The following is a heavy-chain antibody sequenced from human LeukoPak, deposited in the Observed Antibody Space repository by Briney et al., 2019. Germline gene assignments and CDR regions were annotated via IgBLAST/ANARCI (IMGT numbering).Heavy chain of an antibody. J-gene: IGHJ4*02. CDR2: INPNSGGT. Sequence: ASVKVSCKASGYTFTGYYIHWVRQAPGQGLEWMGWINPNSGGTNYAQNFQGRVTMTRDTSTSTAHMELSRLRSDDTAVYYCARQLSSSWTDIDYWGQGTLVTVSS. D-gene: IGHD6-13*01. CDR3: ARQLSSSWTDIDY. V-gene: IGHV1-2*02. CDR1: GYTFTGYY.